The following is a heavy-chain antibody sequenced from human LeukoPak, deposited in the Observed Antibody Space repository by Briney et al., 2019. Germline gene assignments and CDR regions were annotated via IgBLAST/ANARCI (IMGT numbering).Heavy chain of an antibody. CDR2: IDNSGDYT. Sequence: PGGSLRLXCAVSGFIYNTYAMTWVRQAPGKELEWVSSIDNSGDYTYYADSVKGRFTISRDNSRNTLYLQMSSLRVEDTALYYCGKQFSSSWQFDPRGQGTLVTVSS. J-gene: IGHJ5*02. D-gene: IGHD6-13*01. CDR3: GKQFSSSWQFDP. CDR1: GFIYNTYA. V-gene: IGHV3-23*01.